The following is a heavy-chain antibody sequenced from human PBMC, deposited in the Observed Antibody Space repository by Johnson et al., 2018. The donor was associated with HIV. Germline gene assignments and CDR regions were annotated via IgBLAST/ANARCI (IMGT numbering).Heavy chain of an antibody. V-gene: IGHV3-30*18. CDR1: GFTFSSYG. CDR3: AKGLMRGSDAFDI. CDR2: ISYDGINK. D-gene: IGHD2-8*01. Sequence: QMQLVESGGGVVQPGRSLRLSCAASGFTFSSYGMHWVRQAPGKGLEWVAVISYDGINKYYADSVKGRFTISRDNSKNTLYLQMNSLRAEDTAVYYCAKGLMRGSDAFDIWGQGTMVTVSS. J-gene: IGHJ3*02.